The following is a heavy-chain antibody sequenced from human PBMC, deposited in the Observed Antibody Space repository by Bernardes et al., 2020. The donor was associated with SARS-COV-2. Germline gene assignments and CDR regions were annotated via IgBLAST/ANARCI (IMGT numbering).Heavy chain of an antibody. CDR2: IWYDGSNK. CDR3: ARDPNNNSPFFDY. CDR1: GFTFSSYG. D-gene: IGHD2-21*01. V-gene: IGHV3-33*01. Sequence: GGSLRLSCAASGFTFSSYGMHWVRQAPGKGLEWVAVIWYDGSNKYYADSVKGRFTISRDNSKNTLYLQMNSLRAEDTAVYYCARDPNNNSPFFDYWGQGTLVTVSS. J-gene: IGHJ4*02.